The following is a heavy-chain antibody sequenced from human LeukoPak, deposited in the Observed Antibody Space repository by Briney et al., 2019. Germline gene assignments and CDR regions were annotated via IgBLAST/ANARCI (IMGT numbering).Heavy chain of an antibody. CDR3: ARDLGGHVYYYYMDV. V-gene: IGHV3-30*03. CDR2: ISYDGSNN. J-gene: IGHJ6*03. CDR1: GFTFSSYS. Sequence: GGSLRLSCAASGFTFSSYSMNWVRQAPGKGLEWVAVISYDGSNNYYADSVKGRFTISRDNSKNTLYLQMNSLRAEDTAVYYCARDLGGHVYYYYMDVWGKGTTVTVSS. D-gene: IGHD3-10*01.